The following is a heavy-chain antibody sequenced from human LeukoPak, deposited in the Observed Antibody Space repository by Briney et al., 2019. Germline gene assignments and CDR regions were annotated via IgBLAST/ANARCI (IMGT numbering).Heavy chain of an antibody. V-gene: IGHV4-39*07. J-gene: IGHJ4*02. CDR1: GGSISSSSYY. D-gene: IGHD3-22*01. CDR3: ARRRYHYYDSSGYYLY. CDR2: INHSGST. Sequence: SETLSLTCTVSGGSISSSSYYWGWIRQPPGKGLEWIGEINHSGSTNYNPSLKSRVTISVDTSKNQFSLKLSSVTAADTAVYYCARRRYHYYDSSGYYLYWGQGTLVTVSS.